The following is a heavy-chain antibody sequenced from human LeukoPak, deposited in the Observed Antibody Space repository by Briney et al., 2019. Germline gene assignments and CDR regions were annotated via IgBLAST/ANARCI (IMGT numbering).Heavy chain of an antibody. CDR3: AKRLNYYDSSGPSTEDY. CDR2: IRSSGSTI. D-gene: IGHD3-22*01. CDR1: GFTFSDYY. J-gene: IGHJ4*02. V-gene: IGHV3-11*01. Sequence: PGGSLRLSCAASGFTFSDYYMSWIRQAPGKGLEWVSYIRSSGSTIYYADSVKGRFTISRDNSKNTLYLQMNSLRAEDTAVYYCAKRLNYYDSSGPSTEDYWGQGTLVTVSS.